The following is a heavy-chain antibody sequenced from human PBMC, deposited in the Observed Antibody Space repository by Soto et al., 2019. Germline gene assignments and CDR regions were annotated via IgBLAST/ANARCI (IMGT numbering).Heavy chain of an antibody. Sequence: PSETLSLTCTVSGGSISSGGYYWSWIRQHPGKGLEWIGYIYYSGSTYYNPSLKSRVTISVDTSKNQFSLKLSSVTAADTAVYYCARSSIAAHRKLYYFDYWGQGTLVTVPQ. D-gene: IGHD6-6*01. CDR3: ARSSIAAHRKLYYFDY. CDR1: GGSISSGGYY. J-gene: IGHJ4*02. CDR2: IYYSGST. V-gene: IGHV4-31*03.